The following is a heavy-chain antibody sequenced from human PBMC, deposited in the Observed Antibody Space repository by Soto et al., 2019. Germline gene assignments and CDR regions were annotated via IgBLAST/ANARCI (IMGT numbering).Heavy chain of an antibody. J-gene: IGHJ2*01. CDR1: GFTFSSYA. D-gene: IGHD2-2*01. Sequence: EVQLLESGGGLVQPGGSLRLSCAASGFTFSSYAMSWVRQAPGKGLEWVSAISGSGGSTYYADSVKGRFTISRDNSKNTLYLQMNSLRAEDTAVYYCAKYYCSSTSCYAGDWYFDLWGRGTLVTVYS. CDR3: AKYYCSSTSCYAGDWYFDL. V-gene: IGHV3-23*01. CDR2: ISGSGGST.